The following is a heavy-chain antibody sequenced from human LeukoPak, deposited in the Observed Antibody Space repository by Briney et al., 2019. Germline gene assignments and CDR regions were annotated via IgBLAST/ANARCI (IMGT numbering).Heavy chain of an antibody. CDR1: GFTFSNDW. J-gene: IGHJ4*02. V-gene: IGHV3-15*01. CDR2: IKGEANGGYT. Sequence: PGGSLRLSCAASGFTFSNDWMSWVRQAPGKGLEWVGRIKGEANGGYTDYAAHVKGRFVISIDDSTNTLFLQMNGLNTEDTGVYYCTTDHYYDSRGYQHYFDYWGQGTLVTVSS. CDR3: TTDHYYDSRGYQHYFDY. D-gene: IGHD3-22*01.